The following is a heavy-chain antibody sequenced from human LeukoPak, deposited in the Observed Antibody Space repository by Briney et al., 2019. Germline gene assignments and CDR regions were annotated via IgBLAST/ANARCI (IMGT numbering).Heavy chain of an antibody. CDR2: IRSKANSYAT. J-gene: IGHJ4*02. CDR3: TRSSYYYDSSGYYYVRYFDY. D-gene: IGHD3-22*01. CDR1: GFTFSGSA. Sequence: PGGSLRLSCAASGFTFSGSAMHWVRQASGKGLEWVGRIRSKANSYATAYAASVKVRFTISRDDSKNTAYLQMNSLKTEDTAVYYCTRSSYYYDSSGYYYVRYFDYWGQGTLVTVSS. V-gene: IGHV3-73*01.